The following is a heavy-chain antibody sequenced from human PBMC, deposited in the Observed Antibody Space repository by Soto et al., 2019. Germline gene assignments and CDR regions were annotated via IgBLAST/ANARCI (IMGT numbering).Heavy chain of an antibody. CDR1: GFTFSSYS. V-gene: IGHV3-48*01. CDR2: ISSSSSTI. J-gene: IGHJ4*02. D-gene: IGHD4-17*01. Sequence: EVQLVESGGGLVQPGGSLRLSCAASGFTFSSYSMNWVRQAPGKGLEWVSYISSSSSTIYYADSVKGRFTISRDNAKKSLYLQMNSLRAEDTAVYYWARDDYGGNLQFDYWGQGTLVTVSS. CDR3: ARDDYGGNLQFDY.